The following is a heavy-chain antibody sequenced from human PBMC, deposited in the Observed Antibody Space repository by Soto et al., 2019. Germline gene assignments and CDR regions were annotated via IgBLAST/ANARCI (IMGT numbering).Heavy chain of an antibody. Sequence: SETLSLTCTVSGGSISSYYWSWIRQPPGKGLEWIGYIYYSGSTSYNPSLKSRVNISLETSKSQISLRLNSVTAADTAVYYCARLGEYYQSLDPWGPGTLVTVSS. J-gene: IGHJ5*02. D-gene: IGHD2-2*01. CDR2: IYYSGST. CDR3: ARLGEYYQSLDP. CDR1: GGSISSYY. V-gene: IGHV4-59*08.